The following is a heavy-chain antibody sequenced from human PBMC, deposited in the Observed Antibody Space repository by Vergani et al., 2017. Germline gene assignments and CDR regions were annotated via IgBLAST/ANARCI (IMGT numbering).Heavy chain of an antibody. CDR3: AKEFTGRFYP. Sequence: EMQLLASGGGLVQPGGSLRLSCAASGFTFSSYAMSWVRQAPGKGLEWVSAISGSGGSTYYADTVKRRFTISSENSKNTLYLQMNSLRAEDTAVYYCAKEFTGRFYPWGQGTLVTVSS. J-gene: IGHJ5*02. V-gene: IGHV3-23*01. D-gene: IGHD7-27*01. CDR1: GFTFSSYA. CDR2: ISGSGGST.